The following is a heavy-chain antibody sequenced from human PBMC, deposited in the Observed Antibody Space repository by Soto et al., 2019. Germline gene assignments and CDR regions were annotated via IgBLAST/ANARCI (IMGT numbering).Heavy chain of an antibody. CDR1: GFTFSNYG. CDR3: AKSRDAYNFYFYYGMDV. D-gene: IGHD1-1*01. J-gene: IGHJ6*02. Sequence: QVQLVESGGGVVQPGTSLRLSCAASGFTFSNYGMHWVRQTPGKGLEWVALILYDGSNKYYADSVKGRFTISRDNSKNKLYVQVSSLRAEDTAVYYCAKSRDAYNFYFYYGMDVWGQGTSVTVSS. CDR2: ILYDGSNK. V-gene: IGHV3-30*18.